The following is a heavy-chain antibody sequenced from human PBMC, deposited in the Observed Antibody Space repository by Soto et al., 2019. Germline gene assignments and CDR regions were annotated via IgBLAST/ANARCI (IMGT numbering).Heavy chain of an antibody. J-gene: IGHJ4*02. V-gene: IGHV4-4*07. D-gene: IGHD3-10*01. CDR1: GASISSYS. CDR2: IYTSGST. Sequence: PXGTLSLTRTVSGASISSYSWSWIRQPAGKELEWIGRIYTSGSTSYNPSLKSGVTMSVDTSKSQFSLRLSSVTAADTAVYYCERGLSRSFDYWGPGSLVTVSS. CDR3: ERGLSRSFDY.